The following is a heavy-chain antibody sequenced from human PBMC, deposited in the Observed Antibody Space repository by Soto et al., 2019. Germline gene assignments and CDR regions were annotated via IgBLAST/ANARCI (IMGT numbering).Heavy chain of an antibody. CDR2: IFSNDEK. CDR1: GFSLSNARMG. V-gene: IGHV2-26*01. J-gene: IGHJ4*02. D-gene: IGHD6-19*01. CDR3: ARIPEQLLVGYPFDY. Sequence: QVTLKESGPVLVKPTETLTLTCTVSGFSLSNARMGVSWIRQPPGKALEWLAHIFSNDEKSYSTSLKSRLTISKDTSKSQVVLTMTNMDPVDTATYYCARIPEQLLVGYPFDYWGQGTLVTVSS.